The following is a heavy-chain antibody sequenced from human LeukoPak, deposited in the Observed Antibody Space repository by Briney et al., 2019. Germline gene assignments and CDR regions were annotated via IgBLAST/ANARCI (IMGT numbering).Heavy chain of an antibody. D-gene: IGHD2-15*01. CDR3: AKGYCSGGSCRPLNWFDP. V-gene: IGHV3-23*01. CDR2: ISGSGSGGST. J-gene: IGHJ5*02. CDR1: GFIFSSYG. Sequence: PGGTLRLSCAASGFIFSSYGMTWVRQAPGKGLEWVSAISGSGSGGSTYYADSVKGRFTISRDNSKNTLYLQMDSLRVEDTAVYYCAKGYCSGGSCRPLNWFDPWGQGTLVTVSS.